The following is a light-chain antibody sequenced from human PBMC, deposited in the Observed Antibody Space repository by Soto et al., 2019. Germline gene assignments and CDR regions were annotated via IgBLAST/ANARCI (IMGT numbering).Light chain of an antibody. J-gene: IGKJ4*01. CDR3: MQARRIPRT. V-gene: IGKV2-28*01. Sequence: DVVLTQSPLSLPVTPGEPASISCRSCQSLLYSNGYIYLDWYVQKPGQSPQLLIFLVSNRASGVPDRFSGSVSGTDFTLSISRVEADDVGVYYCMQARRIPRTFGGGTKVEIK. CDR2: LVS. CDR1: QSLLYSNGYIY.